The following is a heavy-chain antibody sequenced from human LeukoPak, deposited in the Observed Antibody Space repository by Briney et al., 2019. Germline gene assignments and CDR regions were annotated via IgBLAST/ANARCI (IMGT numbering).Heavy chain of an antibody. CDR2: ISAYNGNT. CDR3: ARDDPTYYYGSGSYGY. CDR1: GYTFTSYG. V-gene: IGHV1-18*04. J-gene: IGHJ4*02. Sequence: ASVKVSCKASGYTFTSYGISWVRQAPGQGLEWMGWISAYNGNTNYAQKLQGRVTMTTDPSTSTAYMELRSLRSDDTAVYYCARDDPTYYYGSGSYGYWGQGTLVTVSS. D-gene: IGHD3-10*01.